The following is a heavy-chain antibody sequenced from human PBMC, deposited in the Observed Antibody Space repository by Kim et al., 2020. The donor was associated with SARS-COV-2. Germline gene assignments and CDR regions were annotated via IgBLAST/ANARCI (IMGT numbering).Heavy chain of an antibody. CDR1: SDSISSYY. CDR3: ARSGGGASWHQFDY. V-gene: IGHV4-59*01. Sequence: SETLSLTCSVSSDSISSYYCSWIRQLPGKGLEWLGYIYYSGSTDYNPSLKTRATISWDTSRNQFSLDLTSVTEADTAVYYCARSGGGASWHQFDYWGQGILVTVSS. CDR2: IYYSGST. D-gene: IGHD2-2*01. J-gene: IGHJ4*02.